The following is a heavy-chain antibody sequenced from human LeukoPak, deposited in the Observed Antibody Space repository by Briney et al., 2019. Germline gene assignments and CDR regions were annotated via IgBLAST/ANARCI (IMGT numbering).Heavy chain of an antibody. CDR1: VGSISSGDYY. D-gene: IGHD7-27*01. Sequence: PSQTLSLTCTVSVGSISSGDYYWSWIRQPPGKGLEWIGYFSNSGTTNQNPSLKSRVTMSVDTSKNQFSLKLSSVTAADTAVYYCARGSNWGDYWGQGTLVTVSS. CDR3: ARGSNWGDY. V-gene: IGHV4-30-4*01. CDR2: FSNSGTT. J-gene: IGHJ4*02.